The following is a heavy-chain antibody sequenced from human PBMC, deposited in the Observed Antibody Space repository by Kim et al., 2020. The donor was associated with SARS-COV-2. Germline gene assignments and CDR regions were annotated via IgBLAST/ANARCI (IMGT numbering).Heavy chain of an antibody. CDR3: ARKRCRGGSCTFGYFDY. V-gene: IGHV4-31*02. D-gene: IGHD2-15*01. Sequence: SLKSRVTISVDTSKKQFSLKLSSVTAADTAVYYCARKRCRGGSCTFGYFDYWGQGTLVTVSS. J-gene: IGHJ4*02.